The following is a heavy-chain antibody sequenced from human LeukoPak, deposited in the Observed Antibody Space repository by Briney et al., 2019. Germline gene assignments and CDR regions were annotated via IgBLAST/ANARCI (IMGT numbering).Heavy chain of an antibody. CDR1: GFTFSSYA. J-gene: IGHJ4*02. Sequence: GGSLRLSCAASGFTFSSYAMSWVRQAPGKGLEWVSTISASDDSTFYADSEKGRFTISRDNSKNTLYLQMNSLRAEDTAVYFCAKDLYGDYVGDYWGQGTLVTVSS. D-gene: IGHD4-17*01. CDR2: ISASDDST. CDR3: AKDLYGDYVGDY. V-gene: IGHV3-23*01.